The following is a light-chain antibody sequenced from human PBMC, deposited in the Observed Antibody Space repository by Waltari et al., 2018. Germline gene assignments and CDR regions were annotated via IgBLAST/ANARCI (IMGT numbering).Light chain of an antibody. CDR1: QSISTN. CDR3: QQYNNWPPGGT. J-gene: IGKJ1*01. Sequence: EIVMTQSPATLSVSPGDRATLSCRASQSISTNLAWYQQRPGQAPRLLIYGASTRATGIPARFSGSGSETEFTLSIGSLQSEDFAVYFWQQYNNWPPGGTFGQGTKVEIK. V-gene: IGKV3-15*01. CDR2: GAS.